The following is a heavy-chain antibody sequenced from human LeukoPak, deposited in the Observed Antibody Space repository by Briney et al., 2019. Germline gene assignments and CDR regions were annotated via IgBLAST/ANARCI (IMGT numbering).Heavy chain of an antibody. V-gene: IGHV4-61*02. CDR2: IYTSGST. CDR1: GGSISSSSYY. CDR3: AVGYCSSTSCWKYMDV. D-gene: IGHD2-2*01. J-gene: IGHJ6*03. Sequence: SETLSLTCTVSGGSISSSSYYWGWIRQPPGKGLEWIGRIYTSGSTNYNPSLKGRVTISVDTSKNQFSLKLSSVTAADTAVYYCAVGYCSSTSCWKYMDVWGKGTTVTVSS.